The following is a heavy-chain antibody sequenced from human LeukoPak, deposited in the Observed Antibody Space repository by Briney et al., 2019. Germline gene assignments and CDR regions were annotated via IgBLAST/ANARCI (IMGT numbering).Heavy chain of an antibody. D-gene: IGHD2-15*01. J-gene: IGHJ4*02. CDR3: ARGHGSGGSCYNY. CDR2: IYYSGST. CDR1: GGSINSDY. V-gene: IGHV4-59*01. Sequence: SETLSLTCTVSGGSINSDYWRWIRQPPGKGPEWIGYIYYSGSTNYNPSLKSRVTISVDTSKNQFSLKLSSVTAADTAVYYCARGHGSGGSCYNYWGQGTLVTVSS.